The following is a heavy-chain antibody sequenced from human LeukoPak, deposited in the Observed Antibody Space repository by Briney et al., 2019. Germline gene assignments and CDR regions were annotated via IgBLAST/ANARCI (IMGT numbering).Heavy chain of an antibody. CDR2: IYYSGST. J-gene: IGHJ4*02. Sequence: SETLSLTCTVSGGSISSGGYYWSWIRQHPGKGLEWIGYIYYSGSTYYNPSLKSRVTISVDTSKNQFSLKLSSVTAADTAVYYCARSKNVWWLPYFDYWGQGTLVTVSS. V-gene: IGHV4-31*03. D-gene: IGHD5-12*01. CDR1: GGSISSGGYY. CDR3: ARSKNVWWLPYFDY.